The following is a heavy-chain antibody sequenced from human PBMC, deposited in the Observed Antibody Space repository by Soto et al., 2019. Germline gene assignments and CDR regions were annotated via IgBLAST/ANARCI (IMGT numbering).Heavy chain of an antibody. D-gene: IGHD3-3*02. J-gene: IGHJ6*03. CDR2: FDPEDGET. CDR1: GYTLTELS. CDR3: ATHGSLDIFGVDENYYYYYYMDV. Sequence: ASVKVSCKVSGYTLTELSMHWVRQAPGKGLEWMGGFDPEDGETIYAQKFQGRVTMTEDTSTDTAYMELSSLRSEDTAVYYCATHGSLDIFGVDENYYYYYYMDVWGKGTTVTVSS. V-gene: IGHV1-24*01.